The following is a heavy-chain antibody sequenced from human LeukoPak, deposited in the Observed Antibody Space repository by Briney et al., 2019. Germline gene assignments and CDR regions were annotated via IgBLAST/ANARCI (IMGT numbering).Heavy chain of an antibody. CDR3: AKGPRDGDDY. Sequence: PGGSLRLSCAASGFIFSSYDMHWVRQAPGKGLEWVAFIQYDGSNKYYPDSVKGRFSISRDNSKNTLYLQMNSLRAEDMAVYYCAKGPRDGDDYWGQGTLVTVSS. CDR2: IQYDGSNK. J-gene: IGHJ4*02. CDR1: GFIFSSYD. V-gene: IGHV3-30*02. D-gene: IGHD5-24*01.